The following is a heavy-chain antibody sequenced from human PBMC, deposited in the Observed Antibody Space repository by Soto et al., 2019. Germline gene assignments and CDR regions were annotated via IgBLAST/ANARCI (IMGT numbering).Heavy chain of an antibody. CDR1: GYTFTSYG. J-gene: IGHJ6*02. CDR2: ISAYNGNT. V-gene: IGHV1-18*01. D-gene: IGHD3-16*01. Sequence: QVQLVQSGAEVKKPGASVKVSCKASGYTFTSYGISWVRQAPGQGLEWMGWISAYNGNTNYAQKLQGRVTMTTDASTSKAEMELRSLRSDGTAVYYCAGGGARTAADYYDYYVMDGMGQGTTVTVSS. CDR3: AGGGARTAADYYDYYVMDG.